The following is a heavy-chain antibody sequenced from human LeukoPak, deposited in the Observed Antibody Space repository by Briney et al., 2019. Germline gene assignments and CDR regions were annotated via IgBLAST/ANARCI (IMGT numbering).Heavy chain of an antibody. V-gene: IGHV1-18*04. J-gene: IGHJ4*02. D-gene: IGHD6-13*01. CDR2: ISAHNGNT. CDR3: ARGDWGSSWYAVY. Sequence: ASVKVSCKASGYTFTGYYMHWVRQAPGQGLEWMGWISAHNGNTNYAQKLRGRVTMTTDTSTSTAYMELRSLRSDDTAVYYCARGDWGSSWYAVYWGQGTLVTVSS. CDR1: GYTFTGYY.